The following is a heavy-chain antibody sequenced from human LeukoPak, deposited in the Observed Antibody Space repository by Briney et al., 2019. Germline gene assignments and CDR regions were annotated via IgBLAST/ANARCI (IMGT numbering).Heavy chain of an antibody. CDR3: ARGEASSGYLRYYYYGMDV. J-gene: IGHJ6*02. V-gene: IGHV1-3*01. CDR1: GFTFTSHD. D-gene: IGHD3-22*01. CDR2: INAGNGNT. Sequence: ASVKVSCKASGFTFTSHDYNWVRQAPGQRLEWMGWINAGNGNTKYSQKFQGRVTITRDTSAGTAYMELSSLRSEDTAVYYCARGEASSGYLRYYYYGMDVWGQGTTVTVSS.